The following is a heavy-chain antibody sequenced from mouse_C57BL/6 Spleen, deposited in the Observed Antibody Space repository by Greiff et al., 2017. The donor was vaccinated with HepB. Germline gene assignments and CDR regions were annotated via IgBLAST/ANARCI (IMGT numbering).Heavy chain of an antibody. CDR2: IDPSDSYT. CDR3: AYYGGAY. V-gene: IGHV1-50*01. Sequence: QVQLQHPGAELVKPGASVKLSCKASGYTFTSYWMQWVKQRPGQGLEWIGEIDPSDSYTNYNQKFKGKATLTVDTSSSTAYMQLSSLTSEDSAVYYCAYYGGAYWGQGTLVTVSA. CDR1: GYTFTSYW. J-gene: IGHJ3*01. D-gene: IGHD1-1*01.